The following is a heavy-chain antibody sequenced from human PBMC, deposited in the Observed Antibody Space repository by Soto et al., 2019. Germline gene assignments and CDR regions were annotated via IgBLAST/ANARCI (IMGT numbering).Heavy chain of an antibody. V-gene: IGHV3-7*01. J-gene: IGHJ4*02. D-gene: IGHD5-18*01. CDR1: GFTYSSHW. CDR3: ARDLCPIQLCLALDY. Sequence: GGSLRLSCAASGFTYSSHWMSWVRQAPGKGLEWVANIKADGSEKYHVDSVKGRFTISRDNARNSLYLQMTSLRAEDTVVYYCARDLCPIQLCLALDYWGQGTLVTVSS. CDR2: IKADGSEK.